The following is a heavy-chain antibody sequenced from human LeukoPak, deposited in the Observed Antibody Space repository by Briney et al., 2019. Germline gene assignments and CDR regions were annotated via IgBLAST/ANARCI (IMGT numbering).Heavy chain of an antibody. J-gene: IGHJ4*02. D-gene: IGHD2-21*02. CDR1: GFTFDDYG. Sequence: GGSLRLSCAASGFTFDDYGMSWVRQAPGKGLEWVSGINWNGGSTGYADSVKGRFTISRDNAKNSLYLQMNSLRAEDTAVYYCARGVSYRVVVTATDFDYWGQGTLVTVSS. V-gene: IGHV3-20*04. CDR3: ARGVSYRVVVTATDFDY. CDR2: INWNGGST.